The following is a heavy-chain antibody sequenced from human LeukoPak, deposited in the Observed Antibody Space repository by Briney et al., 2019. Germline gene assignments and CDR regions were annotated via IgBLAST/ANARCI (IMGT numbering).Heavy chain of an antibody. CDR2: MNPNSGNT. J-gene: IGHJ4*02. V-gene: IGHV1-8*01. CDR1: GYTFTSDD. D-gene: IGHD6-13*01. Sequence: ASVKVSCKASGYTFTSDDINWARQATGQGLEWMGWMNPNSGNTGYAQKFQGRITMTRNTSISTAYMELSSLTSEDTAVYYCARIAAAGNRRLNYWGQGTLVTVSS. CDR3: ARIAAAGNRRLNY.